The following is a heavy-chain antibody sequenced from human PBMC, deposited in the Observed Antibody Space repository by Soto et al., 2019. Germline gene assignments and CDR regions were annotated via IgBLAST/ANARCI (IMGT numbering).Heavy chain of an antibody. CDR3: ARDARGSYYYESSGYDPSRYYGMDG. D-gene: IGHD3-22*01. CDR2: TYYRSKWYN. J-gene: IGHJ6*02. Sequence: PSQTLSLTCAIFGDSVSSNSAAWNWIRQSPSRGLEWLGRTYYRSKWYNDYAVSVKSRITINPDTSKNQFSLQLNSVTPEDTAVYYCARDARGSYYYESSGYDPSRYYGMDGWGQGTTVIVAS. CDR1: GDSVSSNSAA. V-gene: IGHV6-1*01.